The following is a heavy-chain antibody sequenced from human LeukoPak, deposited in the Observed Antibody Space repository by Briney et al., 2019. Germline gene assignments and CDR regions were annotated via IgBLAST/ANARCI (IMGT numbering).Heavy chain of an antibody. V-gene: IGHV3-11*01. CDR3: VRDLSHYYGSGSSYYFDY. CDR1: GFTFSDYY. J-gene: IGHJ4*02. Sequence: PGGSLRLSCAASGFTFSDYYMSWIRQAPGKGLEWLSYISTTGDTTPYADSVKGRFTISRDNAKNSLSLQMNSLRAEDTAVYYCVRDLSHYYGSGSSYYFDYWGQGTLVTVSS. D-gene: IGHD3-10*01. CDR2: ISTTGDTT.